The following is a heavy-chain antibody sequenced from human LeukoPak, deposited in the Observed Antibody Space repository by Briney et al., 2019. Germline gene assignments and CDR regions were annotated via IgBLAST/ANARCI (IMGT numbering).Heavy chain of an antibody. CDR3: ARDLKGSGVFDY. CDR1: GFTFSDYY. CDR2: ISSSSRYT. V-gene: IGHV3-11*06. D-gene: IGHD3-10*01. J-gene: IGHJ4*02. Sequence: GGSLRLSCAASGFTFSDYYMSWVRQAPGKGLEWVSYISSSSRYTNYADSVKGRSTISRDNAKNSLYLQMNSLRAEDTAVYYCARDLKGSGVFDYWGQGTLVTVSS.